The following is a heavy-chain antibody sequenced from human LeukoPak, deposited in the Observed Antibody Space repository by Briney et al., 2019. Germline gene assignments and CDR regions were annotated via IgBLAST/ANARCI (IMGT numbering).Heavy chain of an antibody. D-gene: IGHD5-12*01. CDR3: TTEGLVDIVATDY. Sequence: GGSLRLSCAASGFTFSNAWMSWVRQAPGKGLEWVGRIKSKTDGGTTDYAAPVKGRFTISRDDSKNTLYLQMNSLKTEDTAVYYRTTEGLVDIVATDYWGQGTLVTVSS. CDR2: IKSKTDGGTT. CDR1: GFTFSNAW. V-gene: IGHV3-15*01. J-gene: IGHJ4*02.